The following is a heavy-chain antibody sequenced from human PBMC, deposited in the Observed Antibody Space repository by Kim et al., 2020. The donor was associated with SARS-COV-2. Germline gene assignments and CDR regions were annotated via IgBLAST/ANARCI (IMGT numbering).Heavy chain of an antibody. V-gene: IGHV4-59*13. CDR3: ARDLGISGTDFHYFYGLDV. Sequence: SETLSLTCSVSGASINTFYWSWLQQAPGKGLEWIGYVFQSGRTKYNPSLKSRVTISLDTTKNQVSLKLKSVTAADTAIYFCARDLGISGTDFHYFYGLDV. CDR2: VFQSGRT. D-gene: IGHD1-26*01. J-gene: IGHJ6*01. CDR1: GASINTFY.